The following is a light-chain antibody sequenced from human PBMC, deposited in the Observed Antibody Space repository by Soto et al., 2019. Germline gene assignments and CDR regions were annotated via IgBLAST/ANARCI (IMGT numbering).Light chain of an antibody. CDR1: QSVSSN. Sequence: EIVMTQSPATLSVSPGERATLSCRASQSVSSNLAWYQQKPGQAPRLLIYGASTRATGILARFSGSRSGTEFTLTISSLQSEDFATYYCQQLNSYPRTFGQGTKVDIK. CDR3: QQLNSYPRT. CDR2: GAS. V-gene: IGKV3-15*01. J-gene: IGKJ1*01.